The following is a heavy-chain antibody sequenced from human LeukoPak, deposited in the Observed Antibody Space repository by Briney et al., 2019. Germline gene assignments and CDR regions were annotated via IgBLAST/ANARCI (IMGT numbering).Heavy chain of an antibody. J-gene: IGHJ4*02. Sequence: SETLSLTCTVSGGSISSYYWSWIRQPPGKGLEWIGYIYYSGSTNYNPSLKSRVTISVDTSKNQFSPKLSAVTAADTAVYYCARGAPATAHGGFDYWGQGTLVTVSS. CDR1: GGSISSYY. D-gene: IGHD2-2*01. CDR2: IYYSGST. V-gene: IGHV4-59*01. CDR3: ARGAPATAHGGFDY.